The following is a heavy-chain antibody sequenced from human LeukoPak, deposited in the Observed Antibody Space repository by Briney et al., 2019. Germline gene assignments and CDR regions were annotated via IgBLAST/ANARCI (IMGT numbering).Heavy chain of an antibody. CDR1: GFTFSSYG. D-gene: IGHD3-22*01. J-gene: IGHJ3*02. V-gene: IGHV3-33*01. Sequence: GRSLRLSCAASGFTFSSYGMHWVRQAPGKGLEWVAVIWSDGSNKYYADSVKGRFTISRDNSKYTLYLQMNSLRAEDTAVYYCARVPYYYGSSGYAFDIWGLGTMVTVSS. CDR2: IWSDGSNK. CDR3: ARVPYYYGSSGYAFDI.